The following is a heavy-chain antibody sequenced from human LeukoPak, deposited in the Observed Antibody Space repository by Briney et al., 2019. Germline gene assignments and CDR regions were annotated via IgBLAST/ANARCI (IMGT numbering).Heavy chain of an antibody. CDR1: GFTFEDYT. V-gene: IGHV3-43*01. J-gene: IGHJ4*02. CDR2: ISWDGGST. Sequence: GGSLRLSCAASGFTFEDYTMHWVRHAPGKGLEWVSLISWDGGSTYYADSVRGRFTISRDNAKNSLYLQMDSLRADDTAVYYCARDSVEAAVSAYWGQGTLVTVSS. D-gene: IGHD6-13*01. CDR3: ARDSVEAAVSAY.